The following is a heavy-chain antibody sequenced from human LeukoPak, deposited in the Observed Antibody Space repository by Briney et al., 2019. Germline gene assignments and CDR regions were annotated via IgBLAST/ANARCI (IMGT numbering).Heavy chain of an antibody. CDR2: ISGSGGST. J-gene: IGHJ4*02. D-gene: IGHD3-22*01. V-gene: IGHV3-23*01. CDR1: GFTFSSYA. CDR3: AKGLYYYDSSGYALTLDY. Sequence: PGGSLRLSCAASGFTFSSYAMSWVRQAPGKGLEWVSAISGSGGSTYYADSVKGRFTISRDNSKNTLYLQMNSLRAEDTAVYYCAKGLYYYDSSGYALTLDYWGQGTLVTVSS.